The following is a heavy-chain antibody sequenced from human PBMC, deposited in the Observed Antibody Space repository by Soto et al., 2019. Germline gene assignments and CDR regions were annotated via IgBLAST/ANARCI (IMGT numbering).Heavy chain of an antibody. D-gene: IGHD1-26*01. Sequence: ASVKVSCKASGGTFSSYAISWVRQAPGQGLEWMGGIIPIFGTANYAQKFQGRVTITADESTSTAYMELSSLRSEDTAVYYCARVTVWVGATTAPVGFDYWGQGTLVTVSS. V-gene: IGHV1-69*13. CDR1: GGTFSSYA. CDR3: ARVTVWVGATTAPVGFDY. J-gene: IGHJ4*02. CDR2: IIPIFGTA.